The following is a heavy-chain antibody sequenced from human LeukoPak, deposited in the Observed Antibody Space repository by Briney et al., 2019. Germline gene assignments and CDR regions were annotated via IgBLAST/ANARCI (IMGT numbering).Heavy chain of an antibody. D-gene: IGHD3-10*01. CDR3: ARDSEGPPNYYYYMDV. Sequence: SETLSLTCNVSSRSISSYHWSWLRQPAGGGLEWVGRIYNIGSTNYNPSLKGRVFISGGKSKNLLSLKLISVTAADTAVYFCARDSEGPPNYYYYMDVWGKGTTVTVSS. CDR2: IYNIGST. CDR1: SRSISSYH. V-gene: IGHV4-4*07. J-gene: IGHJ6*03.